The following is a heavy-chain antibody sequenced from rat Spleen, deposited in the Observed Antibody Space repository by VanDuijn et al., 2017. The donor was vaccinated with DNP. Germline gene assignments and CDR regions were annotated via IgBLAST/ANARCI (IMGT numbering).Heavy chain of an antibody. CDR1: VLSLISYH. J-gene: IGHJ4*01. Sequence: QVQLKESGPGLVHPSQTLSLTCTVSVLSLISYHVHWVRQPPGRGLEWMGRIQSGGSIDYNSALKSRLSISRDISKSQVFLKMNSVQTEDTAMYFCARSGRAMDAWGPGTSVTVSS. V-gene: IGHV2-27*01. CDR2: IQSGGSI. D-gene: IGHD5-1*01. CDR3: ARSGRAMDA.